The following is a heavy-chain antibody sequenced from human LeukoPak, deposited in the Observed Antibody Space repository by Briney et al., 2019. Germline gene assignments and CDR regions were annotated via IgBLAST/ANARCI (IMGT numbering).Heavy chain of an antibody. CDR1: GYTFTSYY. CDR2: INPSGGST. V-gene: IGHV1-46*01. Sequence: GASVKVSCKASGYTFTSYYMHWVRQAPGQGLEWMGIINPSGGSTSYAQKFQGRVTMTRDMSTSTVYMELSSLRSEDTAVYYCARDHGSSSSGNWFDPWGQGTLVTVSS. D-gene: IGHD6-6*01. J-gene: IGHJ5*02. CDR3: ARDHGSSSSGNWFDP.